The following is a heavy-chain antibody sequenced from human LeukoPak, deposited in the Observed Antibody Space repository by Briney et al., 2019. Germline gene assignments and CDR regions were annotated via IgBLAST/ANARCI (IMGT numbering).Heavy chain of an antibody. Sequence: SETLSLTCTVSGGSISSSNSYWGWSRQSPGTGLEWIGNIYSSGSTYYNPSLKSRVTISIDTSENQFSLKLSSVTAADTAVYYCARKREGPTTGIDSWGQGTLVTVSS. D-gene: IGHD1-26*01. CDR3: ARKREGPTTGIDS. V-gene: IGHV4-39*07. J-gene: IGHJ4*02. CDR2: IYSSGST. CDR1: GGSISSSNSY.